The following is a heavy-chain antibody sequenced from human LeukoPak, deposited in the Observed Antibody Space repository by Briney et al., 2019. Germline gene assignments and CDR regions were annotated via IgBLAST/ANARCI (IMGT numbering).Heavy chain of an antibody. CDR2: ISGSGGST. Sequence: GGSLRLSCAASGFTFSSYAMSWVRQAPGKGLEWVSAISGSGGSTYYADSVKGRFTISRDNSKNTLYLQMNSLRAEDTAVYYCAKDQGRSSWYRLDYYYYGTDVWGQGTTVTVSS. J-gene: IGHJ6*02. D-gene: IGHD6-13*01. CDR3: AKDQGRSSWYRLDYYYYGTDV. CDR1: GFTFSSYA. V-gene: IGHV3-23*01.